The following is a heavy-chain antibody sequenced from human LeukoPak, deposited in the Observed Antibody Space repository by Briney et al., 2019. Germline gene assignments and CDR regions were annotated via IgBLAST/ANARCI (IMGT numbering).Heavy chain of an antibody. CDR3: AREGVGSSWYYFDY. CDR1: GYTFTSYA. D-gene: IGHD6-13*01. J-gene: IGHJ4*02. Sequence: ASVKVSCKASGYTFTSYAMNWVRQVPGQGLEWMGWINTNTGNPTYAQGFTGRFVFSLDTSVSTAYLQISSLKAEDTAVYYCAREGVGSSWYYFDYWGQGTLVTVSS. V-gene: IGHV7-4-1*02. CDR2: INTNTGNP.